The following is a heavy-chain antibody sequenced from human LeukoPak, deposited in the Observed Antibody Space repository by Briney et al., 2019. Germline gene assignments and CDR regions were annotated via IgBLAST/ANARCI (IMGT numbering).Heavy chain of an antibody. J-gene: IGHJ4*02. CDR2: INPNSGGT. CDR3: ARAHSSGWFDY. CDR1: LYTFTGYY. V-gene: IGHV1-2*02. Sequence: GAGVKVSCMASLYTFTGYYMHWVRPVPGQGLEWVGWINPNSGGTNYSQKFQGRVSMTRDTSISTAYMELSRLISDDTAVYFCARAHSSGWFDYWGQGTLVTVSS. D-gene: IGHD6-19*01.